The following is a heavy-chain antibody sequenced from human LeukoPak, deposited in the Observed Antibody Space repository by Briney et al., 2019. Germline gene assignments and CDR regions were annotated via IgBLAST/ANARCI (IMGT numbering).Heavy chain of an antibody. J-gene: IGHJ4*02. CDR2: IGIRGDT. V-gene: IGHV3-13*01. D-gene: IGHD6-13*01. CDR1: GFTFIDYD. Sequence: GGSLRLSCAASGFTFIDYDMHWVRQVIGKGLEWVSAIGIRGDTHYSGSVKGRFTISRDNAKNSLYLQMNSLRAEDTAVYYCASSIIAAAGTGYWGQGTLDTVSS. CDR3: ASSIIAAAGTGY.